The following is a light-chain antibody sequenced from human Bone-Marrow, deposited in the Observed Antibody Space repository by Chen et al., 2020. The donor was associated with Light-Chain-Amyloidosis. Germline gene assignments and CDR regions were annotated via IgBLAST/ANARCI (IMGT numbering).Light chain of an antibody. CDR3: SSYTSSRTLI. Sequence: QSALTQPASVSGSPGQSITISCTGTSSDVGGYNYVSWYQHDPGRAPTLIIFDVNRRPSGISTRFSGSKSGNTASLTISGLQAEDETDYYCSSYTSSRTLIFGGGTKLTVL. CDR1: SSDVGGYNY. J-gene: IGLJ2*01. CDR2: DVN. V-gene: IGLV2-14*03.